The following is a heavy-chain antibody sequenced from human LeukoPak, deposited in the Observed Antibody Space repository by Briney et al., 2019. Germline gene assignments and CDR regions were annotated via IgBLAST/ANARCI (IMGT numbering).Heavy chain of an antibody. V-gene: IGHV4-30-4*08. Sequence: PSETLSLTCTVSGGSISSGDYYWSWIRQPPGKGLEWFGYIYYSGSTYYNPSLKSRVTISVDTSKNQFSLKLSSVTAADTAVYYCARVRSSTSFDDYADYWGQGTLVTVSS. CDR3: ARVRSSTSFDDYADY. CDR1: GGSISSGDYY. D-gene: IGHD2-2*01. J-gene: IGHJ4*02. CDR2: IYYSGST.